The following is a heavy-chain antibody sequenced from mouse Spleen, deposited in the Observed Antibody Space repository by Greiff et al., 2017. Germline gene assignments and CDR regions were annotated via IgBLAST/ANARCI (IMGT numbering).Heavy chain of an antibody. Sequence: EVQLVESEGGLVQPGSSMKLSCTASGFTFSDYYMAWVRQVPEKGLEWVANINSDGSSTYYLDSLKSRFIISRDNAKNILYLQMSSLKSEDTATCDCAREWDGNYDYWGEGTTLTVSS. CDR2: INSDGSST. J-gene: IGHJ2*01. D-gene: IGHD2-1*01. V-gene: IGHV5-16*01. CDR1: GFTFSDYY. CDR3: AREWDGNYDY.